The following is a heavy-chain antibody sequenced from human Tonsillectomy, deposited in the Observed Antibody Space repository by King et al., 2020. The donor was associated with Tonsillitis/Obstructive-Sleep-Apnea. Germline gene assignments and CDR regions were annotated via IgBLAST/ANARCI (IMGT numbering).Heavy chain of an antibody. CDR2: IYPADSDT. Sequence: VQLVESGAEVKKPGESLKISCEGSGYSFTTYWIGWVRQMPGKGLEWMGFIYPADSDTRYSPSFQGQVTISADTSISTAYLQWSSLRASDTAIYYCAACLWCTSATPYFLYIMDVWGKGTTVTVSS. D-gene: IGHD2-8*02. J-gene: IGHJ6*03. V-gene: IGHV5-51*01. CDR3: AACLWCTSATPYFLYIMDV. CDR1: GYSFTTYW.